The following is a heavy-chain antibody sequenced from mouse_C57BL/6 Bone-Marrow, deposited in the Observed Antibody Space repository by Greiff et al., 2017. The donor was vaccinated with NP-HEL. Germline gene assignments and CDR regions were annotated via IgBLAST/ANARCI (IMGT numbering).Heavy chain of an antibody. CDR1: GYTFTSYW. V-gene: IGHV1-50*01. D-gene: IGHD3-2*02. Sequence: QVQLQQPGAELVKPGASVKLSCKASGYTFTSYWMQWVKQRPGQGLEWIGEIDPSDSYTNYNQKLKGKATLTVDTSSSTAYMQLSILTSEDSAVYYCERDSSSGFCAYWGQGTLVTVSA. J-gene: IGHJ3*01. CDR2: IDPSDSYT. CDR3: ERDSSSGFCAY.